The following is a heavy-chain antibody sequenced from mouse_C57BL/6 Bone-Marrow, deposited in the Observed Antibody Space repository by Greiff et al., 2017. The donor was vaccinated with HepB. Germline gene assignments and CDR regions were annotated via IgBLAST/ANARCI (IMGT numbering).Heavy chain of an antibody. CDR2: IYPGDGDT. J-gene: IGHJ2*01. CDR1: GYAFSSSW. D-gene: IGHD2-4*01. V-gene: IGHV1-82*01. Sequence: QVQLQQSGPELVKPGASVKISCKASGYAFSSSWMNWVKQRPGKGLEWIGRIYPGDGDTNYNGKFKGKATLTADKSSSTAYMQLSSLTSEDSAVYCCARVYYDYDPYYFDYWGQGTTLTVSS. CDR3: ARVYYDYDPYYFDY.